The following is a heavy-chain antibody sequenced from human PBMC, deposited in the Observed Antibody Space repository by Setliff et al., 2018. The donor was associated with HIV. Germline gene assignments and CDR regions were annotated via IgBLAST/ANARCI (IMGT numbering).Heavy chain of an antibody. Sequence: PGESLTISCAASGFTFSSYSMNWVRQAPGKGLEWVSYISSSSSTIYYADSVKGRFTISRDNAKNSLYLQMNSLRAEDTAVYYCAREELSSGWFQDAFDIWGQGTMVTVSS. D-gene: IGHD6-19*01. CDR3: AREELSSGWFQDAFDI. J-gene: IGHJ3*02. V-gene: IGHV3-48*04. CDR1: GFTFSSYS. CDR2: ISSSSSTI.